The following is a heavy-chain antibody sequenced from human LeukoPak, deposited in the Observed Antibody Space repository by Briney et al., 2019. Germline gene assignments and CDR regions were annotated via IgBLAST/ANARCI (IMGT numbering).Heavy chain of an antibody. CDR1: GYTFNNYD. V-gene: IGHV1-2*02. CDR2: INPNSGGT. J-gene: IGHJ5*02. Sequence: ASVKVSCKASGYTFNNYDINWVRQAPGQGLEWMGWINPNSGGTNYAQKFQGRVTMTRDTSISTAYMELSRLRSDDTAVYYCARGGDIVVVPAASAEDWFDPWGQGTLVTVSS. CDR3: ARGGDIVVVPAASAEDWFDP. D-gene: IGHD2-2*01.